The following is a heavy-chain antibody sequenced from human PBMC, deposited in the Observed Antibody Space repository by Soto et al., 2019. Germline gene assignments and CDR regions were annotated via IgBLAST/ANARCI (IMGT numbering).Heavy chain of an antibody. CDR1: GDSMTRSVW. D-gene: IGHD7-27*01. CDR2: VFHAGNT. J-gene: IGHJ4*02. CDR3: ARKAWVRFDY. Sequence: LSLTCTVSGDSMTRSVWWTWVRQPPGKGLEWIGEVFHAGNTNYNPSLKSRVTMSVDKSTNEFSLKVTSVTAADTAIYYCARKAWVRFDYWGQGALVTVSS. V-gene: IGHV4-4*02.